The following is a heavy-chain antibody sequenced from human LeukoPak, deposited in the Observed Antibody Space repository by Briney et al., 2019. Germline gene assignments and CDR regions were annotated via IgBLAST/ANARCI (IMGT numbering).Heavy chain of an antibody. D-gene: IGHD6-19*01. J-gene: IGHJ4*02. CDR2: IYGSESI. CDR3: ARVNSGWYGRLDY. Sequence: SETLSLTCTVSGATISIYYWSWIRQPAGKGLEWIGCIYGSESINYNPSLKSRVTMSVDTSKNQFSLKLSSVTAADTAVYYCARVNSGWYGRLDYWGPGTLVTVSS. CDR1: GATISIYY. V-gene: IGHV4-4*07.